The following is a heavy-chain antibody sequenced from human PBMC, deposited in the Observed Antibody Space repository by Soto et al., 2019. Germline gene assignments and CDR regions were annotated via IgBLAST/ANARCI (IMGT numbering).Heavy chain of an antibody. Sequence: QVQLVQSGAEVKKPGSSVKVSCKASGGTFSSYAINWVRQAPGQGLEWMGGIIPIFGTANYAQKFQGRVTITADESTSTAYMELSSLRSEDTAVYYCARDRGEVPKDYYYGMDVWGQGTTVTVSS. V-gene: IGHV1-69*12. J-gene: IGHJ6*02. CDR1: GGTFSSYA. D-gene: IGHD3-10*01. CDR3: ARDRGEVPKDYYYGMDV. CDR2: IIPIFGTA.